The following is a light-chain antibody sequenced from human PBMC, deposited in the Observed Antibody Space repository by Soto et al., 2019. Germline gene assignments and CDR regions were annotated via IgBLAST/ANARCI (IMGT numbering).Light chain of an antibody. CDR3: NSYAGNNTWV. Sequence: QSVLTQPRSVSGSPGQSVTISCTGTSSDVGVSRSVSWYQQHPGKAPKLIIYEINKRPSGVPNRFSGSKSGNAASLTVSGLRAEDEADYYCNSYAGNNTWVFGEGTKLTVL. CDR2: EIN. V-gene: IGLV2-11*01. CDR1: SSDVGVSRS. J-gene: IGLJ3*02.